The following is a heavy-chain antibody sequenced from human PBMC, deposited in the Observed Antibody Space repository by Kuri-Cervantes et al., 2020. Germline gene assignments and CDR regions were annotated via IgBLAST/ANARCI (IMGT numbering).Heavy chain of an antibody. V-gene: IGHV4-34*01. CDR2: IYYSGST. CDR3: ARANYGSGSRRQFDY. D-gene: IGHD3-10*01. CDR1: GGSFSGYY. Sequence: SETLSLTCAVYGGSFSGYYWSWIRQPPGRGLEWMGTIYYSGSTYYNPSLKSPVTVSVDTPKNKSSLKLSSMAATDTAMYYCARANYGSGSRRQFDYWAPGTLVTVSS. J-gene: IGHJ4*01.